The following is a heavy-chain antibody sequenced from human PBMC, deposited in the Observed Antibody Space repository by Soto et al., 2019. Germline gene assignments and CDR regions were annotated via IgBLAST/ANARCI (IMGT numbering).Heavy chain of an antibody. CDR2: ISSSSYI. J-gene: IGHJ4*02. V-gene: IGHV3-21*01. Sequence: GGSLRLSCAASGFTFSGYSMNWVRQAPGKGLEWVSSISSSSYIYYADSVKGRFTISRDNAKNSLYLQMNSLRAEDTAVYYCARDSPAGSFDYWGQGTLVTVSS. CDR1: GFTFSGYS. D-gene: IGHD1-1*01. CDR3: ARDSPAGSFDY.